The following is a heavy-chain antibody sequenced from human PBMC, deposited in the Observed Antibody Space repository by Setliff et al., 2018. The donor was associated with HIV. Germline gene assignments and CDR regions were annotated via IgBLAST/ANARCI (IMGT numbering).Heavy chain of an antibody. CDR1: GGSFSSYG. CDR2: IMPIFGTA. J-gene: IGHJ4*02. Sequence: SVKVSCQASGGSFSSYGLSWVRQAPGQGLEWMGGIMPIFGTANYAQRFQGRVTMTTDTSTNTAYMEVRSLRSDDTAVYYCARNSFPRAVTGTGPLFDYWGQGTLVTVSS. V-gene: IGHV1-69*05. CDR3: ARNSFPRAVTGTGPLFDY. D-gene: IGHD6-19*01.